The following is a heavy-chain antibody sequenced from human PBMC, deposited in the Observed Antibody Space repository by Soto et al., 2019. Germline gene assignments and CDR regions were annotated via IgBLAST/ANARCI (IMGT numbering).Heavy chain of an antibody. D-gene: IGHD3-3*01. CDR3: AKQLNYDFWSGYPDAFDI. V-gene: IGHV3-23*01. CDR1: GFTFSSHA. CDR2: ISGSGGST. J-gene: IGHJ3*02. Sequence: EVQLLESGGGLVQPGGSLSLSCAASGFTFSSHAMSWVRQAPGKGLEWVSGISGSGGSTYSADSVKGRFTISRDNSKNTLYLKMNSLRAEDTALYYCAKQLNYDFWSGYPDAFDIWGQGTMVIVSS.